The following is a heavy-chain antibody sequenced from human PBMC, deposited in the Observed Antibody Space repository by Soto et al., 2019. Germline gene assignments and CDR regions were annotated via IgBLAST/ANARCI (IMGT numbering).Heavy chain of an antibody. CDR1: GGTFSSYA. CDR3: ARGVAVAGLYYYYGMDV. Sequence: QVQLVQSGAEVKKPGSSVKVSCKASGGTFSSYAISWVRQAPGQGLEWMGGIIPIFGTANYAQKFQGRVTITADESTSTAYMELSSLRSEDKAVYYCARGVAVAGLYYYYGMDVWGQGTTVTVSS. V-gene: IGHV1-69*01. D-gene: IGHD6-19*01. J-gene: IGHJ6*02. CDR2: IIPIFGTA.